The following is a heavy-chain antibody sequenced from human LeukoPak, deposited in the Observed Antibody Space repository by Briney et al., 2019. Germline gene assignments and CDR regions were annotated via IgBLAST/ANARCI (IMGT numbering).Heavy chain of an antibody. J-gene: IGHJ6*02. Sequence: SVKVSCKASGYTFTSYAISWVRQAPGQGLECMGRIIPILDIATYAQKFQGRVTITADKSTSTAYMELSSLSSEDTAVYYCARDQGVTDPPPYGLDVWGQGTTVTVSS. CDR3: ARDQGVTDPPPYGLDV. CDR2: IIPILDIA. V-gene: IGHV1-69*04. D-gene: IGHD3-10*01. CDR1: GYTFTSYA.